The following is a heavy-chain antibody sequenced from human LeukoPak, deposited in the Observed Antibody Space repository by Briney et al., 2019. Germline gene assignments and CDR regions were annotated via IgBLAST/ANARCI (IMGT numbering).Heavy chain of an antibody. Sequence: AGGSLRLSCAASGFTVSSNYMSWVRQAPGKGLERVSVIYRSGSTYYADSVKGRFTISRDNSKNTLYLQMNSLRAEDTAVYYCAGQTGTTPNWFDPWGQGTLVTVSS. CDR3: AGQTGTTPNWFDP. J-gene: IGHJ5*02. D-gene: IGHD1-7*01. CDR2: IYRSGST. V-gene: IGHV3-53*01. CDR1: GFTVSSNY.